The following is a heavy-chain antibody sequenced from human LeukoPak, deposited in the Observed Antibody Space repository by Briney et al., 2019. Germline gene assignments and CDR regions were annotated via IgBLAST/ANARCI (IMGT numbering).Heavy chain of an antibody. V-gene: IGHV4-34*01. CDR3: ATIGSTHGGNSRRNY. D-gene: IGHD4-23*01. Sequence: SETLSLTCAVYGGSFSGYYWSWIRQPPGKGLEWIGEINHSGSTNYNPSLKSRVTISVDTSKNQFSLRLSSVTAADTAVYYCATIGSTHGGNSRRNYWGQGTLVTVSS. CDR2: INHSGST. J-gene: IGHJ4*02. CDR1: GGSFSGYY.